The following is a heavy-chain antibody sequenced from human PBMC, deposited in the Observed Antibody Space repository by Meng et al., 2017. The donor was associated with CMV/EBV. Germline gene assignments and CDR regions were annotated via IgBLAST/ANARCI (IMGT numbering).Heavy chain of an antibody. CDR2: INPNSRGI. J-gene: IGHJ4*02. V-gene: IGHV1-2*02. CDR3: SKYYSSSWYWICDY. CDR1: EYTFAGYY. D-gene: IGHD6-13*01. Sequence: DECTKRGAAGMVASKASEYTFAGYYMHCVGPAPGPGLEWMELINPNSRGISYAQKVQGRHTMTRETSIRTAYMELSRLRSDGTAVYYGSKYYSSSWYWICDYWGQGTLVTVFS.